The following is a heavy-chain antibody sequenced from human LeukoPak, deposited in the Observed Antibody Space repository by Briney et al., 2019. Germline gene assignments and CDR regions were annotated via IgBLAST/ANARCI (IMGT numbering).Heavy chain of an antibody. CDR1: GGSISSGGYY. V-gene: IGHV4-31*03. J-gene: IGHJ4*02. Sequence: PSQTLSLTCTVSGGSISSGGYYWSWIRQHPGKGLEWIGYIYYSGSTYYNPSLKSRVTISVDTSKNQFSLKLSSVTAADTAVYYCARLKGIAAAGKRRIYFDYWGQGTLVTVSS. CDR2: IYYSGST. D-gene: IGHD6-13*01. CDR3: ARLKGIAAAGKRRIYFDY.